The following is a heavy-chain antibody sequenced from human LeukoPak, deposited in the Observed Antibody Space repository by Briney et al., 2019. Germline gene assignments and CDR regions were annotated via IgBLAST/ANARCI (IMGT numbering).Heavy chain of an antibody. J-gene: IGHJ4*02. CDR1: GASVTGTY. Sequence: KPSETLSLTCSVSGASVTGTYWSWVRQTPGKGLEWIAYTYYGRTTEYNPSLKSRATISVDTSKNHFSLDLRSVTAADTAVYFCARLGLYDGYTHDSWGQGTLVTVSS. V-gene: IGHV4-59*08. D-gene: IGHD5-24*01. CDR2: TYYGRTT. CDR3: ARLGLYDGYTHDS.